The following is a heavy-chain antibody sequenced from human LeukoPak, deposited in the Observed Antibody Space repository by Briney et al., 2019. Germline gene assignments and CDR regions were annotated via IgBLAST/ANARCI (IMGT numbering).Heavy chain of an antibody. CDR2: IIPIFGTA. J-gene: IGHJ3*02. CDR1: GGTFSSYA. CDR3: ARDSAARLVYAIGNAFDI. D-gene: IGHD2-8*01. V-gene: IGHV1-69*05. Sequence: SVKVSCKASGGTFSSYAISWVRQAPGQGLEWMGGIIPIFGTANYAQKFQGRVTITTDESTSTAYMELSSLRSEDTAVYYCARDSAARLVYAIGNAFDIWGQGTMVTVSS.